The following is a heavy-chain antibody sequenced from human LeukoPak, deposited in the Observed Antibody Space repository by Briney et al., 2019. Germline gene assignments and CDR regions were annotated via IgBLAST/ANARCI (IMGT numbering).Heavy chain of an antibody. J-gene: IGHJ4*02. CDR3: AIQVVGATHLLFDY. CDR2: IYTSGST. V-gene: IGHV4-4*07. Sequence: SETLSLTCTVSGGSISSYYWSWIRQPAGKGLEWIGRIYTSGSTNYNPSLKSRVTMSVDTSKNQFSLKLSSVTAADTAVYYCAIQVVGATHLLFDYWGQGTLVTVSS. D-gene: IGHD1-26*01. CDR1: GGSISSYY.